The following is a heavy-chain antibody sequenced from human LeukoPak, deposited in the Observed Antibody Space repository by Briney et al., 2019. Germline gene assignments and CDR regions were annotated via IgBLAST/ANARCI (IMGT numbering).Heavy chain of an antibody. CDR3: AKNYDFWSGYYLYHFDN. J-gene: IGHJ4*02. V-gene: IGHV3-23*01. CDR1: GFTSSSYA. CDR2: ISARGGST. Sequence: GGSLRLSCAASGFTSSSYAMSWVRPAQGEGREWVSAISARGGSTDYAASVKGRFTMSRDNSKNTLYLEMNSLRAEDAAVYYCAKNYDFWSGYYLYHFDNWGQGTLVTVSS. D-gene: IGHD3-3*01.